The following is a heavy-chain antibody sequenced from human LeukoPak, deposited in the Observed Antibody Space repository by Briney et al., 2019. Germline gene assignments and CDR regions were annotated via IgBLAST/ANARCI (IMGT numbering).Heavy chain of an antibody. Sequence: GASVKVSCKASGYTFTGYYMHWVRQAPGQGLEWMGWINPNSGGTNYAQKFQGWVTMTRDTSISTAYMELSRLRSDDTAVYYCAKDLYSNYGPADYWGQGNLVTVSS. CDR2: INPNSGGT. D-gene: IGHD4-11*01. CDR1: GYTFTGYY. CDR3: AKDLYSNYGPADY. V-gene: IGHV1-2*04. J-gene: IGHJ4*02.